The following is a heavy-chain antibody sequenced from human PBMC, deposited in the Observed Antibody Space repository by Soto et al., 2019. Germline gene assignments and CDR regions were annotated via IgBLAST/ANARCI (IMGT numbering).Heavy chain of an antibody. J-gene: IGHJ4*02. CDR2: IRGRGDST. CDR1: GFTFSSYA. Sequence: EVQLLESGGGLVQPGGSLRLSCAASGFTFSSYAMSWVRQAPGKGREWVSAIRGRGDSTYYADSVKGRFTISRDNSKNTLYLQMNSLRAEDTAVDYCARRGSGSYYHYLGQGTLVTVSS. V-gene: IGHV3-23*01. CDR3: ARRGSGSYYHY. D-gene: IGHD1-26*01.